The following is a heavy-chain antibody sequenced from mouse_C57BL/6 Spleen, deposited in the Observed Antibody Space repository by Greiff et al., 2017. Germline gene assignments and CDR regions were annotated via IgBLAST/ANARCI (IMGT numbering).Heavy chain of an antibody. CDR1: GYTFTSYW. D-gene: IGHD1-1*01. CDR3: ARSTTVVAKDFDY. J-gene: IGHJ2*01. Sequence: QVQLQQPGTELVKPGASVKLSCKASGYTFTSYWMHWVKQRPGQGLEWIGNINPSNGGTNYNEKFKSKATLTVDKSSSTAYMQPSSLTSEDSAVYYCARSTTVVAKDFDYWGQGTTLTVSS. V-gene: IGHV1-53*01. CDR2: INPSNGGT.